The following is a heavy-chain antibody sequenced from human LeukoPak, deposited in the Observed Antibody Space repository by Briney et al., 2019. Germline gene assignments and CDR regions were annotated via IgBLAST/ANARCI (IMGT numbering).Heavy chain of an antibody. Sequence: SVKVSCKASGYTFTGYYMHWVRQAPGQGLEWMGWINPNSGGTNYAQKFQGWVTMTRDTSISTAYMELSRLRSDDTAVYYCARDAGGYDILTGYFDLWGRGTLVTVSS. CDR3: ARDAGGYDILTGYFDL. J-gene: IGHJ2*01. V-gene: IGHV1-2*04. CDR1: GYTFTGYY. CDR2: INPNSGGT. D-gene: IGHD3-9*01.